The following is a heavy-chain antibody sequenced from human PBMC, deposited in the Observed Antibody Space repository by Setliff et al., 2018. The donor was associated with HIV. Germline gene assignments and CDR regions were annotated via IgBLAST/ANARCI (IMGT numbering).Heavy chain of an antibody. J-gene: IGHJ4*02. CDR3: AREGDGIDF. CDR1: GGSISSSNW. CDR2: GHYTGNT. D-gene: IGHD2-21*02. V-gene: IGHV4-4*02. Sequence: PSETLSLTCAVSGGSISSSNWWSWVRQPPGKGLEWIGSGHYTGNTYTSPSLKSRATISLDASKNKISLKLTSVTSADTAVYYCAREGDGIDFWGQGTLVTVSS.